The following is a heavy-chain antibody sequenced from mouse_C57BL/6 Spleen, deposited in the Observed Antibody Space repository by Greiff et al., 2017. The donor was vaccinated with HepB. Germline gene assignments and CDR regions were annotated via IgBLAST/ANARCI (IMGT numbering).Heavy chain of an antibody. CDR2: IWTGGGT. Sequence: VHLVESGPGLVAPSQSLSITCTVSGFSLTSYAISWVRQPPGKGLEWLGVIWTGGGTNYNSALKSRLSISKDNSKSQVFLKMNSLQTDDTARYYCARKDGYYPYWYFDVWGTGTTVTVSS. J-gene: IGHJ1*03. CDR3: ARKDGYYPYWYFDV. CDR1: GFSLTSYA. D-gene: IGHD2-3*01. V-gene: IGHV2-9-1*01.